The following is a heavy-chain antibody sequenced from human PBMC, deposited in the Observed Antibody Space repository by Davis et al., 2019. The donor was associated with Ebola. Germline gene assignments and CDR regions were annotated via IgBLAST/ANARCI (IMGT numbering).Heavy chain of an antibody. CDR1: GFTFSTYA. V-gene: IGHV3-33*08. Sequence: GGSLRLSCAASGFTFSTYAMHWVRQAPGKGLEWVAVIWYDGSNKYYADSVKGRFTISRDNSKNTLYLQMNSLRAEDTAVYYCAREGYDFWSGLGFDYWGQGTLVTVSS. D-gene: IGHD3-3*01. CDR3: AREGYDFWSGLGFDY. J-gene: IGHJ4*02. CDR2: IWYDGSNK.